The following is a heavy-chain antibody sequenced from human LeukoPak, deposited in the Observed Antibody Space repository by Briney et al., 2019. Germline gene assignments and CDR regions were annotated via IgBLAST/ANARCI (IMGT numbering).Heavy chain of an antibody. J-gene: IGHJ4*02. V-gene: IGHV3-53*01. CDR1: GFTVSSNY. Sequence: GGSLRLSCAASGFTVSSNYMSWVRQAPGKGLEWVSVIYSGGSTYYADSVKGRFTISRDNSKNTLYLQMNSPRAEDTAVYYCARDVDTAMADYWGQGTLVTVSS. D-gene: IGHD5-18*01. CDR2: IYSGGST. CDR3: ARDVDTAMADY.